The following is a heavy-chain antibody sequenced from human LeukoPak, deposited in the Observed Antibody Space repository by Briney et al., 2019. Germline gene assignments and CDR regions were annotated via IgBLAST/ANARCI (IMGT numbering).Heavy chain of an antibody. D-gene: IGHD1-7*01. CDR3: ARSGTNWNYGDKPSDY. V-gene: IGHV4-59*08. Sequence: SETLSLTCTVSGGSISSYYWSWIRQPPGKGLEWIGYIYYRGSTNYNPSLKSRVTISVDTSKNQFSLKLSSVTAADTAVYYCARSGTNWNYGDKPSDYWGQGTLVTVSS. J-gene: IGHJ4*02. CDR2: IYYRGST. CDR1: GGSISSYY.